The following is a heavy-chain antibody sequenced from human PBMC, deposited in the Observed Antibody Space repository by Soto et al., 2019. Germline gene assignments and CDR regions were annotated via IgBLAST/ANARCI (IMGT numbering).Heavy chain of an antibody. CDR3: ARGHFKYYDSSGYYHLDY. CDR1: GGSISSYY. Sequence: SETLSLTCTVSGGSISSYYWSWIRQPPGKGLEWIGYIYYSGSTNYNPSLKSRVTISVDTSKNQFSLKLSSVTAADTAVYYCARGHFKYYDSSGYYHLDYWGQGTLVTVSS. J-gene: IGHJ4*02. CDR2: IYYSGST. V-gene: IGHV4-59*01. D-gene: IGHD3-22*01.